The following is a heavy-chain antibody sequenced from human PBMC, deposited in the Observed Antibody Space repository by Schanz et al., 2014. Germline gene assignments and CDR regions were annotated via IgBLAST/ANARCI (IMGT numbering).Heavy chain of an antibody. Sequence: QVQLQESGPGQVRPSETLSLTFTVSGSDIRGFHWSWIRQSPVKGLEWIGYIAYSGSTNYNPSLQSRVTSSLETSQNQLCLRLTAVSAANTDVYYGARVGRDSKGLTSTFDAWGQGTPVAVSS. CDR1: GSDIRGFH. CDR2: IAYSGST. J-gene: IGHJ5*02. V-gene: IGHV4-59*13. D-gene: IGHD3-22*01. CDR3: ARVGRDSKGLTSTFDA.